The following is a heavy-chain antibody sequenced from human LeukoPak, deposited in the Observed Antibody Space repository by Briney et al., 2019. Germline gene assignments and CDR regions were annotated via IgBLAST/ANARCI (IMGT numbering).Heavy chain of an antibody. Sequence: PGGSLRLSCAASGFTFSSYGMHWVRQAPGKGLEWVAFIRYDGSNKYYADSVKGRFTISRDKSKHTLYLQMNGLRAEDTAVYYCAKVGVYAPYYYYYYLDVWGKGTTVTVSS. CDR3: AKVGVYAPYYYYYYLDV. J-gene: IGHJ6*03. CDR1: GFTFSSYG. CDR2: IRYDGSNK. V-gene: IGHV3-30*02. D-gene: IGHD2-8*02.